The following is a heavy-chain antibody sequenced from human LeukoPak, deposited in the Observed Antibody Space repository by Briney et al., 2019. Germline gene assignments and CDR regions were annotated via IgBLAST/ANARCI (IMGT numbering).Heavy chain of an antibody. Sequence: ASVKVSCKASGYTFTSYYMHWVRQAPGQGLEWMGIINPSGGSTSYAQKFQGRVTMTRDTSTSTVYMELSSLRSEDTAVYYCARSGGSGSYYKWFDPWGQGTLVTVSS. CDR2: INPSGGST. D-gene: IGHD3-10*01. J-gene: IGHJ5*02. CDR3: ARSGGSGSYYKWFDP. CDR1: GYTFTSYY. V-gene: IGHV1-46*01.